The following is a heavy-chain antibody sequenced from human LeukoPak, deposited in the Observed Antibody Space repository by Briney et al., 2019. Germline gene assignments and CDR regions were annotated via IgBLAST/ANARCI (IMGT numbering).Heavy chain of an antibody. J-gene: IGHJ5*02. CDR3: VKDRGSVQFFVRCLFAP. CDR2: ISGGGETT. Sequence: GGSLRLSCEASGFNFDNFAMSWVRQAPGTGLEWVAGISGGGETTYYADSTRGRFTISRDNSKNTLCLHINSLRVEDTAVYYCVKDRGSVQFFVRCLFAPWGRGTVVTVFS. D-gene: IGHD3-3*01. CDR1: GFNFDNFA. V-gene: IGHV3-23*01.